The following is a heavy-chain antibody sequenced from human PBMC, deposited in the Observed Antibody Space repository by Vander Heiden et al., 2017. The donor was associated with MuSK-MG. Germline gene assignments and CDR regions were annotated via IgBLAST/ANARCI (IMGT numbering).Heavy chain of an antibody. CDR2: INPNSGGT. CDR3: ARGGRFLEWLLSTNYYYYMDV. V-gene: IGHV1-2*04. CDR1: GYTFTGYY. D-gene: IGHD3-3*01. Sequence: QVQLVQSGAEVKKPGASVQVSCKASGYTFTGYYLHWVRQAPGQGREWMGWINPNSGGTNYAQKFQGWVTMTRDTSISTAYMELSRLRSDDTAVYYCARGGRFLEWLLSTNYYYYMDVWGKGTTVTVSS. J-gene: IGHJ6*03.